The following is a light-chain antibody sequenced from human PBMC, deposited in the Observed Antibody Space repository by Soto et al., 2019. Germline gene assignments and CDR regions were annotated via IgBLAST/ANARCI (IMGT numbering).Light chain of an antibody. CDR3: QQYNSYSRT. CDR1: QSISKW. Sequence: DSPTTQSPSTLSASIGDRVSITCRASQSISKWLAWHQQKPGKAPKLLIYDASTLQSGVPPRFSGSGSGTEFTLTISSLQPDDFATYYCQQYNSYSRTFGQGTKV. CDR2: DAS. J-gene: IGKJ1*01. V-gene: IGKV1-5*01.